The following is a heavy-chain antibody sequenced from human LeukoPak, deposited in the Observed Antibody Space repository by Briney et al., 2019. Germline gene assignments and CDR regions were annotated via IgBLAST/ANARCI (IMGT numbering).Heavy chain of an antibody. D-gene: IGHD1-7*01. J-gene: IGHJ4*02. CDR3: ARGGWNYVFNY. V-gene: IGHV3-48*03. Sequence: QPGGSLLLSCAAAGFTFNTYEMNGGRQAPGKGVEGVSYITSSGSTIYYADSVKGRFTISRDNGKNSLYLQMNSLRAEDTAVYYCARGGWNYVFNYWGQGTLVTVSS. CDR2: ITSSGSTI. CDR1: GFTFNTYE.